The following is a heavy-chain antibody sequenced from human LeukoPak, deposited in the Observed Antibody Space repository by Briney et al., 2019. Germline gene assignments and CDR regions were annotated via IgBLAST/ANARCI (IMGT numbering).Heavy chain of an antibody. V-gene: IGHV4-39*07. CDR2: IYYSGST. CDR3: ARDNRYFDPGVYYYNGMDV. J-gene: IGHJ6*02. CDR1: GGSISSSSYY. D-gene: IGHD3-9*01. Sequence: SETLSLTCTVSGGSISSSSYYWGWIRQPPGKGLEWIGSIYYSGSTYYNPSLKSRVTISVDTSKNQFSLKLSSVTAADTAVYYCARDNRYFDPGVYYYNGMDVWGQGTTVTVSS.